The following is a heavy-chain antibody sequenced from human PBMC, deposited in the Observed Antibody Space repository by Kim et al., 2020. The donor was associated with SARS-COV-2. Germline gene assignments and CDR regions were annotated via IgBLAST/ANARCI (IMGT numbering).Heavy chain of an antibody. CDR3: ARAPRGYSGYEVINWFDP. V-gene: IGHV3-53*01. Sequence: GGSLRLSCAASGFTVSSNYMSWVRQAPGKGLEWVSVIYSGGSTYYADSVKGRFTISRDNSKNTLYLQMNSLRAEDTAVYYCARAPRGYSGYEVINWFDPWGQGTLVTVSS. CDR1: GFTVSSNY. J-gene: IGHJ5*02. CDR2: IYSGGST. D-gene: IGHD5-12*01.